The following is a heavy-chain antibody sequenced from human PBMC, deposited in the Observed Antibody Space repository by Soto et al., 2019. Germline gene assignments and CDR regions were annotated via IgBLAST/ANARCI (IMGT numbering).Heavy chain of an antibody. D-gene: IGHD2-21*02. Sequence: VQLVESGGGMAQAGTSLRLSCTGSGFTFNSVSQHWVRQGPDKGLEWVAVVSFDGKVTYYADSVKGRFTVSRDISKNTIYLPATSLRPVHTALYYCATEPYGDSQYFDYWGQGTPVTVSS. CDR3: ATEPYGDSQYFDY. V-gene: IGHV3-30*04. J-gene: IGHJ4*02. CDR1: GFTFNSVS. CDR2: VSFDGKVT.